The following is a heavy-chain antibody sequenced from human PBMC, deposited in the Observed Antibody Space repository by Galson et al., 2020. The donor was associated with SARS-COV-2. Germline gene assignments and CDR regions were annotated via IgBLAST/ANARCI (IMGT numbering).Heavy chain of an antibody. CDR3: ARSRPSDYDYVWGSYRPVDAFDI. CDR2: INPSGGST. J-gene: IGHJ3*02. Sequence: ASVKVSCKASGYTFTSYYMHWVRQAPGQGLEWMGIINPSGGSTSYAQKFQGRVTMTRDTSTSTVYMELSSLRSEDTAVYYCARSRPSDYDYVWGSYRPVDAFDIWGQGTMVTVSS. V-gene: IGHV1-46*01. D-gene: IGHD3-16*02. CDR1: GYTFTSYY.